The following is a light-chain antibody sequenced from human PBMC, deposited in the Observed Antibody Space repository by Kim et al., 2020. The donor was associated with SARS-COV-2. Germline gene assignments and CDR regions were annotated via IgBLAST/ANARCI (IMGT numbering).Light chain of an antibody. CDR3: QYYGSSPPVT. Sequence: PGERATLTCRASQSVTGTNLAWYQQRPGQAPRLLMYGASYRDSGIPDRFSGSGSGTDFTLTISRLEPEDFAVYYCQYYGSSPPVTFGQGTRLEIK. CDR2: GAS. J-gene: IGKJ5*01. V-gene: IGKV3-20*01. CDR1: QSVTGTN.